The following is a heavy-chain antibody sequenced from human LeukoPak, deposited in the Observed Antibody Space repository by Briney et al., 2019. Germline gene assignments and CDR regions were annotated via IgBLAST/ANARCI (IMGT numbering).Heavy chain of an antibody. V-gene: IGHV1-2*02. CDR2: IYAKSGGT. CDR3: ARVEAVGATISYFDY. CDR1: VYTFTDYY. Sequence: ASVKVSSKPSVYTFTDYYMRWVRLAPGQGGGWMGWIYAKSGGTNYARKFEGMVTMTTDTYISTAYMELSSLRSEDTAVYYCARVEAVGATISYFDYWGQGTLVTVSS. J-gene: IGHJ4*02. D-gene: IGHD1-26*01.